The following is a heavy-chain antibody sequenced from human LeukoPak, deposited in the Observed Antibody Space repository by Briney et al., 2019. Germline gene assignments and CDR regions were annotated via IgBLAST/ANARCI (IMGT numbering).Heavy chain of an antibody. CDR1: GFTFSSYG. Sequence: QPGRSLRLSCAASGFTFSSYGMHWVRQAPGKGLEWVAVISYDGSNKYYADSVKGRFTISRDNSKNTLYLQMNSLRAEDTAVYYCAKDIWFGELPYFDYWGQGTLATVSS. CDR3: AKDIWFGELPYFDY. CDR2: ISYDGSNK. D-gene: IGHD3-10*01. V-gene: IGHV3-30*18. J-gene: IGHJ4*02.